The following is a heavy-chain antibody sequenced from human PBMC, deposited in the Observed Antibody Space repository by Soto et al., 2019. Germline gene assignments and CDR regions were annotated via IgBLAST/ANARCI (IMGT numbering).Heavy chain of an antibody. CDR3: ARGVAGPLHWFDP. V-gene: IGHV1-3*01. D-gene: IGHD6-19*01. Sequence: ASVKVSCKASGYTFTSYAMHWVRQAPGQRLEWMGWINAGNGNTKYSQKFQGRVTITRDTSASTAYMELSSLRSEDAAVYYCARGVAGPLHWFDPWGQGTLVTVSS. CDR2: INAGNGNT. CDR1: GYTFTSYA. J-gene: IGHJ5*02.